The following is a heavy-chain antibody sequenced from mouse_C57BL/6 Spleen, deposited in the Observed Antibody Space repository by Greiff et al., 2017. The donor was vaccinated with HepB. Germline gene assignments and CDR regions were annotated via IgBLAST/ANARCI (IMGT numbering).Heavy chain of an antibody. D-gene: IGHD1-1*01. CDR3: ARDKGNYERFAY. CDR1: GFTFSSYA. V-gene: IGHV5-4*01. Sequence: EVKVVESGGGLVKPGGSLKLSCAASGFTFSSYAMSWVRQTPEKRLEWVATISDGGSYTYYPDNVKGRFTISRDNAKNNLYLQMSHLKSEDTAMYYCARDKGNYERFAYWGQGTLVTVSA. CDR2: ISDGGSYT. J-gene: IGHJ3*01.